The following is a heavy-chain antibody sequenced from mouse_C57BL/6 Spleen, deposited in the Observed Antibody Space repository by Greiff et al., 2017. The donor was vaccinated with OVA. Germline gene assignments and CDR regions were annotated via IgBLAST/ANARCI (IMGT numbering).Heavy chain of an antibody. V-gene: IGHV1-52*01. Sequence: QVQLQQPGAELVRPGSSVKLSCKASGYTFTSYWMHWVKQRPIQGLEWIGNIDPSDSETHYNQKFKDKATLTVDKSSSTAYMQLSSLTSEDSAVYYCARTGGSSPYFDYWGQGTTLTVSS. CDR2: IDPSDSET. CDR3: ARTGGSSPYFDY. CDR1: GYTFTSYW. J-gene: IGHJ2*01. D-gene: IGHD1-1*01.